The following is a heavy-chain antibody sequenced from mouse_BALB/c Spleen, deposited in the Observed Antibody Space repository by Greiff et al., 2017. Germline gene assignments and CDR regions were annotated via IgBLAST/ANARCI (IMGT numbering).Heavy chain of an antibody. CDR3: ARGGLRLGFAY. CDR2: ISYSGST. Sequence: EVQLQESGPGLVKPSQSLSLTCTVTGYSITSDYAWNWIRQFPGNKLEWMGYISYSGSTSYNPSLKSRISITRDTSKNQFFLQLNSVTTEDTATYYCARGGLRLGFAYWGQGTLVTVSA. D-gene: IGHD2-4*01. V-gene: IGHV3-2*02. J-gene: IGHJ3*01. CDR1: GYSITSDYA.